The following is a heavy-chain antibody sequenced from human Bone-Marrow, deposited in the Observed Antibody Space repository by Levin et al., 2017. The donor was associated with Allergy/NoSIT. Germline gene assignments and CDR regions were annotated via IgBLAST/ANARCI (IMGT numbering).Heavy chain of an antibody. J-gene: IGHJ4*02. V-gene: IGHV4-59*01. CDR3: ARGLGDGYNYLVDY. CDR1: GGSINNYY. CDR2: IYVRRSS. D-gene: IGHD5-24*01. Sequence: RTSETLSLTCSVSGGSINNYYWTWIRQPPGKGLEWIADIYVRRSSNYNPSLRSRVNISVDTSKTQFSLTLSSVTVADTAVYYCARGLGDGYNYLVDYWGQGTLVTVSS.